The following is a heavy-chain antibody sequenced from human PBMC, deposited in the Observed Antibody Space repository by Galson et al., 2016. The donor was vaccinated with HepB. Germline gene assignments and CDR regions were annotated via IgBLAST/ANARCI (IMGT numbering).Heavy chain of an antibody. J-gene: IGHJ4*02. CDR3: VRGIWNYGDY. V-gene: IGHV3-74*01. CDR1: GFSFSSHW. CDR2: INSDGSSI. D-gene: IGHD1-7*01. Sequence: SLRLSCAASGFSFSSHWMHWVRQAPGRGLVWVSHINSDGSSINYADSVKGRFTISRDNAKNTLYLQMNSLRAEDTAVYYCVRGIWNYGDYWGQVSLVVVSS.